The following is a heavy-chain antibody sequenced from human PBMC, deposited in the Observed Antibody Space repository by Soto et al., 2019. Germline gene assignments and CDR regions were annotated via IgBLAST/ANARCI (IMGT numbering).Heavy chain of an antibody. CDR2: IIPIFGTA. D-gene: IGHD3-3*01. CDR1: GGTFSSYA. Sequence: GASVKVSCKASGGTFSSYAISWVRQAPEQGLEWMGGIIPIFGTANYAQKFQGRVTITADKSTSTAYMELSSLRSEDTAVYYCASLVLRFLEWSEGYYYGMDVWGQGTTVTVSS. V-gene: IGHV1-69*06. CDR3: ASLVLRFLEWSEGYYYGMDV. J-gene: IGHJ6*02.